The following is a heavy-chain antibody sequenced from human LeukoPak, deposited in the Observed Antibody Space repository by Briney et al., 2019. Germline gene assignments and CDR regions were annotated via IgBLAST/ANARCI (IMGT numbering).Heavy chain of an antibody. V-gene: IGHV4-30-2*01. CDR1: GGSISSGGYS. Sequence: SETLSLTCAVSGGSISSGGYSWSWIRQPPGKGLEWIGYIYRSGSTYYNPSLKSRVTISVDRSKNQFSLKLSSVTAADTAVYYCARGYSGYDFAYWGQGTLVTVSS. D-gene: IGHD5-12*01. J-gene: IGHJ4*02. CDR3: ARGYSGYDFAY. CDR2: IYRSGST.